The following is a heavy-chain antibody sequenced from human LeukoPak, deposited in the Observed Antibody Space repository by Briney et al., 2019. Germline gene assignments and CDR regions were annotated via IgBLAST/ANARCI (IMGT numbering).Heavy chain of an antibody. J-gene: IGHJ4*02. CDR1: GFTFNNAW. CDR3: MVYYYGSGISDY. V-gene: IGHV3-15*01. D-gene: IGHD3-10*01. CDR2: IKSKTDGGTT. Sequence: GGSLRLSCAASGFTFNNAWMSWVRQAPGKGLEWVGRIKSKTDGGTTDYAAPVKGRFTISRDDSKNTLYLQTNSLKTEDTAVYYCMVYYYGSGISDYWGQGTLVTVSS.